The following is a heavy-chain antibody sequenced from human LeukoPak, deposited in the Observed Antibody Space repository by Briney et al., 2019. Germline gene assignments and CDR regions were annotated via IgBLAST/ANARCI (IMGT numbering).Heavy chain of an antibody. CDR2: IYYSGST. Sequence: PSETLSLTCTVSGGSISSYYWSWIRQPPGKGLEWIGYIYYSGSTNYNPSLKSRVTISVDTSKNQFSLKLSSVTAADTAVYYCARVGGYCSGGSYLCPTSYYYYGMDVWGQGTTVTVSS. J-gene: IGHJ6*02. V-gene: IGHV4-59*01. CDR3: ARVGGYCSGGSYLCPTSYYYYGMDV. D-gene: IGHD2-15*01. CDR1: GGSISSYY.